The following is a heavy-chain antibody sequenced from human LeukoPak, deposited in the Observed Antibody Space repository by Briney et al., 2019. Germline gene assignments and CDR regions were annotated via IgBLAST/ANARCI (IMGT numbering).Heavy chain of an antibody. Sequence: GGSLRLSCAASGFTFSSYAMSWVRPAPGRGLEWVSAFSGSGGSTYYADSVKGRFTISRDNSKNTAYLQMNSLKTEDTAVYYCTFDSYGIPGRDYWGQGTLVTVSS. V-gene: IGHV3-23*01. CDR2: FSGSGGST. J-gene: IGHJ4*02. D-gene: IGHD5-18*01. CDR1: GFTFSSYA. CDR3: TFDSYGIPGRDY.